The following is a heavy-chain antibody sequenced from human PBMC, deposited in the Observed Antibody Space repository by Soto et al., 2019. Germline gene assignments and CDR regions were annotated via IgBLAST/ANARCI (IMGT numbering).Heavy chain of an antibody. CDR1: GFTFSNYA. D-gene: IGHD5-18*01. CDR3: ARDTGPNGYNYYYFGMDV. J-gene: IGHJ6*02. V-gene: IGHV3-30-3*01. CDR2: ISYDGSDK. Sequence: LRLSCAASGFTFSNYAMHWVRQAPGKGLEWVAVISYDGSDKYNANSVKGRFTISRDNSKNTLYLQMNSLRAEDTAVYYCARDTGPNGYNYYYFGMDVWGQGTTVTVSS.